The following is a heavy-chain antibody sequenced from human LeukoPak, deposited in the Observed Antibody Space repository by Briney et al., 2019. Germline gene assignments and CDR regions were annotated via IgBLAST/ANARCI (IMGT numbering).Heavy chain of an antibody. J-gene: IGHJ4*02. V-gene: IGHV3-21*01. CDR1: GFTFSSYS. CDR2: ISSSSSYI. D-gene: IGHD2-2*01. CDR3: ARGEGYCSSTSCYVLDY. Sequence: GGSLRLSCAASGFTFSSYSMNWVRQAPGKGLEWVSSISSSSSYIYYADSVKGRFTISRDNAKNSLYLQMNSLRVEDTAVYYCARGEGYCSSTSCYVLDYWGQGTLVTVSS.